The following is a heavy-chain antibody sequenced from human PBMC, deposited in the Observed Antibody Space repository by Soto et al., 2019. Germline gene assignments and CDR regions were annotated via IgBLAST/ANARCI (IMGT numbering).Heavy chain of an antibody. J-gene: IGHJ1*01. D-gene: IGHD6-19*01. CDR2: ISAYNGNT. Sequence: ASATLSSKGSSYTFTSDGIFLVRQTPGQGLEWMGWISAYNGNTNYAQKLQGRVTMTTDTSTSTAYMELRSLRSDDTAVYYCARDDGPPYSSGWSDEYFQLWGQGTLVTVSS. V-gene: IGHV1-18*04. CDR1: SYTFTSDG. CDR3: ARDDGPPYSSGWSDEYFQL.